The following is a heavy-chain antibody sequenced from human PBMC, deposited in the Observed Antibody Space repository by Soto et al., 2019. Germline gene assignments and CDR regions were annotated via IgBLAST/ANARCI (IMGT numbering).Heavy chain of an antibody. J-gene: IGHJ5*02. Sequence: GGSLRLSCAASGFTFSSYAMSWVRQAPEKGLEWVSAISGSGGSTYYADSVKGRFTISRDNSKNTLYLQMNSLRAEDTAVYYCAKEPYDSSGYYGPVTNWFDPWGQGTLVTVSS. CDR3: AKEPYDSSGYYGPVTNWFDP. V-gene: IGHV3-23*01. D-gene: IGHD3-22*01. CDR1: GFTFSSYA. CDR2: ISGSGGST.